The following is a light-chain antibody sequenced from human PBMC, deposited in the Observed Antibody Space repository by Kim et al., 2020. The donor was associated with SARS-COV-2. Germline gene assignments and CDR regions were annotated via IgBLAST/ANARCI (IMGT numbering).Light chain of an antibody. CDR1: QSFGSW. V-gene: IGKV1-5*01. CDR3: HRYNIYSRLWT. Sequence: DRVIITGRASQSFGSWLAWYQQIPGKAPKLLIYDASSLASWVPSRFSGSGSGTEFTLTISSLQPDDLATCYCHRYNIYSRLWTFGEGATVDI. CDR2: DAS. J-gene: IGKJ1*01.